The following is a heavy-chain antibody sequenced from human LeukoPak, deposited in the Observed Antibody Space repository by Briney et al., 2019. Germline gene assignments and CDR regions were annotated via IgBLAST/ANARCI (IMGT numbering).Heavy chain of an antibody. CDR1: GGSISSCTYF. V-gene: IGHV4-39*02. CDR3: AREGLWFGELPPNNWFDP. CDR2: VYYSGST. J-gene: IGHJ5*02. D-gene: IGHD3-10*01. Sequence: SETLSLTCSVSGGSISSCTYFWGWIRQPPGKGLDWIGSVYYSGSTYYNPSRKSRVPQSVDTSTNQFSLKLSSVTAADTAVYYCAREGLWFGELPPNNWFDPWGQGTLFTVSS.